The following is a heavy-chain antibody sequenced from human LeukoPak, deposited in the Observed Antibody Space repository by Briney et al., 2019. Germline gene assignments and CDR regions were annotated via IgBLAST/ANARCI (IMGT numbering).Heavy chain of an antibody. D-gene: IGHD3-3*01. CDR1: GFTFSSHW. CDR3: ARWRSRQSEFDL. Sequence: GGSLRLSCAGSGFTFSSHWIGWVRQAPGKGLEWVAHINRDGSQKYYVDSVEGRFAISRDNAKNSQYLQMNSLRAEDTAIYYCARWRSRQSEFDLWGQGTLATISS. CDR2: INRDGSQK. J-gene: IGHJ4*02. V-gene: IGHV3-7*01.